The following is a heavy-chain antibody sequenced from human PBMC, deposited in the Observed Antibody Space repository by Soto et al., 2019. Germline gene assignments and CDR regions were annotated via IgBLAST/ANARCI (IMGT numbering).Heavy chain of an antibody. D-gene: IGHD6-6*01. V-gene: IGHV3-11*01. CDR1: GFTFSDYY. Sequence: QVQLVESGGASVKPGGSLRLSCAASGFTFSDYYMSWIRQAPGKGLEWVSYIDSRGRTISYADSVKGRFTISRDDAKNSLYLQMNSLGAEDTAVYYCARQAARNYFDFWGQGTLVTVSS. J-gene: IGHJ4*02. CDR3: ARQAARNYFDF. CDR2: IDSRGRTI.